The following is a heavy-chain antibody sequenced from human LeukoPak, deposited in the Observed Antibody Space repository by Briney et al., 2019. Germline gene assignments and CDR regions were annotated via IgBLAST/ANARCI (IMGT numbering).Heavy chain of an antibody. Sequence: PGGSLRLSCAASGLIFSDHHMDWVRQAPGKGLEWVGRIRKKTDSYTTEYAASVKGRFTISRDDSLLYLQMSSLKTEDTAVYYCARGLGYTSGPELFDYWGQGTLVTVSS. CDR2: IRKKTDSYTT. CDR1: GLIFSDHH. V-gene: IGHV3-72*01. D-gene: IGHD5-18*01. CDR3: ARGLGYTSGPELFDY. J-gene: IGHJ4*02.